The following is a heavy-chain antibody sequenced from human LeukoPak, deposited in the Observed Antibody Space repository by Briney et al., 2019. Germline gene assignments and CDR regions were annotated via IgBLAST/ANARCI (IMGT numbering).Heavy chain of an antibody. J-gene: IGHJ3*02. V-gene: IGHV4-39*07. CDR1: GGSSSSSSYY. Sequence: SETLSLTCTVSGGSSSSSSYYWGWIRQPPGKGLEWIGSIYYSGSTYYNPSLKSRVTISVDTSKNQFSLKLSSVTAADTAVYYCARVYYYDSSGYYFSAFDIWGQGTMVTVSS. CDR3: ARVYYYDSSGYYFSAFDI. D-gene: IGHD3-22*01. CDR2: IYYSGST.